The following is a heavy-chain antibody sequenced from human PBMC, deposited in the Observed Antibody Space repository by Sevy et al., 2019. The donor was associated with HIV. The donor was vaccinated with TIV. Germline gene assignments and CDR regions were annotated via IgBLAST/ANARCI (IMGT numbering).Heavy chain of an antibody. CDR2: IIPIFGTA. V-gene: IGHV1-69*13. CDR3: ARVQQEPYDYVWGSYYFDY. D-gene: IGHD3-16*01. CDR1: GGTFSSYA. J-gene: IGHJ4*02. Sequence: ASVKVSCKASGGTFSSYAISWVRQAPGQGLEWMGGIIPIFGTANYAQKFQGRVTITADESTSTAYMELSSLRSEDTAVYYCARVQQEPYDYVWGSYYFDYWGQGTLVTVSS.